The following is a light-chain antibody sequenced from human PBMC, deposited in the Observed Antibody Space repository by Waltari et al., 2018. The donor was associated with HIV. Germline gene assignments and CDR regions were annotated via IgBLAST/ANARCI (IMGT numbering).Light chain of an antibody. V-gene: IGKV3-11*01. Sequence: EIVLKQSPATLSLSPGERATLSCRASQNIRTYLAWYQQKPGQAPRLLISDASNRATGIPARFSGSGSGTDFTLTISSLEPEDFAVYYCQRRDNWPPWTFGQGTKAEI. CDR2: DAS. J-gene: IGKJ1*01. CDR1: QNIRTY. CDR3: QRRDNWPPWT.